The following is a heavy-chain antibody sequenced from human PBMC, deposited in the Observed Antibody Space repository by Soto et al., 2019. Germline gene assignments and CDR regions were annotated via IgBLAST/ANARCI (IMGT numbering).Heavy chain of an antibody. D-gene: IGHD3-22*01. CDR3: ARHYYDSSGYYAFFGY. CDR2: IDWDDDK. V-gene: IGHV2-70*04. Sequence: SGPTLVNPTQTLTLTCTISGFSLTTSVMRVSWIRQPPGKALEWLARIDWDDDKFYSTSLKTRLTISKDTSKNQVVLTMTNMDPVDTATYYCARHYYDSSGYYAFFGYWGQGTLVTVSS. J-gene: IGHJ4*02. CDR1: GFSLTTSVMR.